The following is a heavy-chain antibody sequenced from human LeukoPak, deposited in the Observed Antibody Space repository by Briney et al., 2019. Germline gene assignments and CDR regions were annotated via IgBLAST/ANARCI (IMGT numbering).Heavy chain of an antibody. V-gene: IGHV3-66*01. Sequence: HPGGSLRLSCAASGFSVSSNYMSWVRQAPGKGLEWVSLIYSGGTTHYADSVKGRFTISRDNSKNTLYLQMDSLRAEDTAVYYCATDSPENYDYVWGTYRPPSYWGQGTLVTVSS. CDR1: GFSVSSNY. D-gene: IGHD3-16*02. CDR2: IYSGGTT. CDR3: ATDSPENYDYVWGTYRPPSY. J-gene: IGHJ4*02.